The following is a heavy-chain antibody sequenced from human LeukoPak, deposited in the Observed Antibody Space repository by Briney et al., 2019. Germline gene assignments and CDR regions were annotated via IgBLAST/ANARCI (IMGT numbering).Heavy chain of an antibody. CDR1: GFTFSSYA. CDR3: ARDSAAYSSGWYYFDY. Sequence: GGSLRLSCAASGFTFSSYAMSWVRQAPGKGLEWVSAISGSGGSTYYADSVKGRFTISRDNSKNTLHLQMNSLRAEDTAVYYCARDSAAYSSGWYYFDYWGQGTLVTVSS. D-gene: IGHD6-19*01. CDR2: ISGSGGST. V-gene: IGHV3-23*01. J-gene: IGHJ4*02.